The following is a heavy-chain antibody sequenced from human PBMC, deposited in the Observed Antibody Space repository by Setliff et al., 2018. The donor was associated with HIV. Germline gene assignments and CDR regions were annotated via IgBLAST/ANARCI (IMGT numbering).Heavy chain of an antibody. J-gene: IGHJ3*02. V-gene: IGHV3-23*01. CDR1: GFTFSTYA. Sequence: GSLRLSCAASGFTFSTYAMGWVRQAPGKGLEWVSTVGAVGGPTHYAESVKGRVSMSIDSSKNHFSLSLRYVTAADTAVYYCARSFSGRYFWSGYYTGPDPKGENAFDIWGQGTMVTVSS. D-gene: IGHD3-3*01. CDR2: VGAVGGPT. CDR3: ARSFSGRYFWSGYYTGPDPKGENAFDI.